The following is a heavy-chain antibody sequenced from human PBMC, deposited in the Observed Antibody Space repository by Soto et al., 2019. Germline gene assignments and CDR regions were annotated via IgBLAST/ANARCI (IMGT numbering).Heavy chain of an antibody. Sequence: ASVKVSCKASGDTFTANYIHWVRQAPGQGFEWMGWINPSDGGTTYAQKFQGRVTMTRDTSTSTVYMELSSLRSEDTAVYYCAREVSAFDYWGQGTLVTVSS. CDR2: INPSDGGT. CDR3: AREVSAFDY. CDR1: GDTFTANY. J-gene: IGHJ4*02. V-gene: IGHV1-46*01. D-gene: IGHD4-4*01.